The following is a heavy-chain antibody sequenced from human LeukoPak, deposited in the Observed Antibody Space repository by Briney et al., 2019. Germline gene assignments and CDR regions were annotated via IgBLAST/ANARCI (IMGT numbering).Heavy chain of an antibody. CDR3: AREAVAGTQYNWFGP. Sequence: GASVKVSCKASGGTFSSYAISWVRQAPGQGLEWMGGIIPIFGTANYAQKFQGRVTFTADESTSTAYMELSSLRSEDTAVYYCAREAVAGTQYNWFGPWGQGTLVTVSS. D-gene: IGHD6-19*01. CDR2: IIPIFGTA. CDR1: GGTFSSYA. V-gene: IGHV1-69*13. J-gene: IGHJ5*02.